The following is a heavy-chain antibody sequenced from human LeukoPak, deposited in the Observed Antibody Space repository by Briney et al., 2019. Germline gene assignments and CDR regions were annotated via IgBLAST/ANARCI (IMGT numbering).Heavy chain of an antibody. V-gene: IGHV5-51*01. Sequence: GESLKISCKGSGYTFTSYRIGWVRQMPGKGLEWMGFIYPGDSDTRYSPSFQGQVTISADKSIDTAYLQWSSLKASDTAMYYCARPYYYDSSGYYRYWGQGTLVTVSS. J-gene: IGHJ4*02. CDR1: GYTFTSYR. CDR2: IYPGDSDT. D-gene: IGHD3-22*01. CDR3: ARPYYYDSSGYYRY.